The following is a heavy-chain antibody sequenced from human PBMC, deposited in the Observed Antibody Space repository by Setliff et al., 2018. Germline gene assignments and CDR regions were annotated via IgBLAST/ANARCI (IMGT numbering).Heavy chain of an antibody. CDR2: ISSSGSTI. CDR3: ARAYDSGGYYDYYYGMDV. CDR1: GFTFSNYA. V-gene: IGHV3-11*04. J-gene: IGHJ6*02. D-gene: IGHD3-22*01. Sequence: PGGSLRLSCAASGFTFSNYAMSWVRQAPGKGLEWVSYISSSGSTIYYADSVKGRFTISRDNAKNSLYLQMNSLRAEDTAVYYCARAYDSGGYYDYYYGMDVWGQGTTVTVSS.